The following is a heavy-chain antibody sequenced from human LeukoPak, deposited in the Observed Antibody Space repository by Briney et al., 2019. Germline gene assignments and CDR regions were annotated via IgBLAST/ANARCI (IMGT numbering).Heavy chain of an antibody. CDR1: GYTFTSYD. Sequence: ASVKVSCKSSGYTFTSYDINWVRQAPGQGLEWMGWITPINGNTGYAQKFQGKATMTSDISISTAYMELSSLSYEDTAVYYGARGLATTTWTIAMSGLDYWGQGTLVTVSS. V-gene: IGHV1-8*01. CDR3: ARGLATTTWTIAMSGLDY. J-gene: IGHJ4*02. CDR2: ITPINGNT. D-gene: IGHD6-19*01.